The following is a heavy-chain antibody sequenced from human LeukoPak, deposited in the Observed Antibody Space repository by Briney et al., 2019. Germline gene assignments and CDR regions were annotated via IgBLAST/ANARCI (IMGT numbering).Heavy chain of an antibody. CDR1: GFTFSSYS. V-gene: IGHV3-21*01. CDR3: ARVGYSSGWYFDY. CDR2: INILSNYI. Sequence: GGSLRLSCAASGFTFSSYSMNWVRQAPGKGLEWVSSINILSNYIYYADSVKGRFTISRDNAQKSLYLQMNSLRAEDTAVYYCARVGYSSGWYFDYWGQGTLVTVSS. D-gene: IGHD6-19*01. J-gene: IGHJ4*02.